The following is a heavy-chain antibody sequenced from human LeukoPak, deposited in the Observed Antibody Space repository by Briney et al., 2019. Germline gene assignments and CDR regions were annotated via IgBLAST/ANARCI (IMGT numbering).Heavy chain of an antibody. Sequence: GASVKVSCKASGYTFISYYMHWVRQAPGQGLEWMGIINPSDGGASYAQKFQGRVTMTRDTSTSTVYMELSSLSSDDTAVYYCASRQLRIAAAGTQRLPTHWGQGTLVTVSS. CDR1: GYTFISYY. J-gene: IGHJ4*02. CDR2: INPSDGGA. D-gene: IGHD6-13*01. V-gene: IGHV1-46*01. CDR3: ASRQLRIAAAGTQRLPTH.